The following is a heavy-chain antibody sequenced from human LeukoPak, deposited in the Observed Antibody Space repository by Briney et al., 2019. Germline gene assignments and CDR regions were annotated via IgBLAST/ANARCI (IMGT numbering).Heavy chain of an antibody. D-gene: IGHD3-10*01. Sequence: GGSLTLSCAVSGLSFSNVYMNWVRQAPGKGLEWGGRIKSITDGGTTAYAASVKGRFTISRDDSKNTLSLQMDGLKTEDTAVYYCIPSGSGNYYGFWGQGTLVTVSS. CDR3: IPSGSGNYYGF. J-gene: IGHJ4*02. V-gene: IGHV3-15*01. CDR2: IKSITDGGTT. CDR1: GLSFSNVY.